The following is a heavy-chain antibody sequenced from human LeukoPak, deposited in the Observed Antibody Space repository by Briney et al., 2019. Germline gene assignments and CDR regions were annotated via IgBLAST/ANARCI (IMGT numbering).Heavy chain of an antibody. D-gene: IGHD1-26*01. CDR1: GFAFSTYN. J-gene: IGHJ4*02. CDR3: ALVPLRGDCFDY. V-gene: IGHV3-48*01. Sequence: GGSLRLSCVASGFAFSTYNMLWARQTPAKGLEWLFYINAGGTAVHYADSVRDRFTFSRDNAKNSLYLQMNSLRVNDTGIYYCALVPLRGDCFDYWGQGTRVTVSS. CDR2: INAGGTAV.